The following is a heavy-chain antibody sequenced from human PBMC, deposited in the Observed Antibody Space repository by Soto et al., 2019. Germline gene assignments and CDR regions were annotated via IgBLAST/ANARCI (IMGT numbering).Heavy chain of an antibody. V-gene: IGHV4-34*01. Sequence: TSETLSLTCAVYGGSFSGYYWSWIRQPPGKGLEWIGEINHSGSTNYNPSLKSRVTISVDTSKNQFSLKLSSVTAADTAVYYCASGAVAGTHYYYYGMDVWGQRTTVTVSS. CDR1: GGSFSGYY. CDR2: INHSGST. J-gene: IGHJ6*02. D-gene: IGHD6-19*01. CDR3: ASGAVAGTHYYYYGMDV.